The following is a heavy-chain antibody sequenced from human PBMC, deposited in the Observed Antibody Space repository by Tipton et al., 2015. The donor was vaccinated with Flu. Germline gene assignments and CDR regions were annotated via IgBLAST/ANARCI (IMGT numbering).Heavy chain of an antibody. CDR2: IYHTGST. J-gene: IGHJ4*02. D-gene: IGHD4-17*01. Sequence: TLSLICAVNGGSFSEYYWSWIRQSPGKGLEWIGEIYHTGSTNYNPSLKSRVTMSIDTSKSQFSLSLNSVTAADTAVYYCARTKTAFYDYGDYFDYWGPGTPVTVSS. CDR1: GGSFSEYY. V-gene: IGHV4-34*01. CDR3: ARTKTAFYDYGDYFDY.